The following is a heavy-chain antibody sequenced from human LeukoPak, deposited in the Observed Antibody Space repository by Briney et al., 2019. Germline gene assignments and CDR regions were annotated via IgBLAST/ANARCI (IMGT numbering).Heavy chain of an antibody. V-gene: IGHV3-15*01. Sequence: GGSLRLSCAASGFTFGNAWMSWVRQAPGKGLEWVGRIKSKTDGGTTDYAAPVKGRFTISRDDSKNTLYLQMNSLKTEDTAVYYCTTEDYDFWSGYWTYYYMDVWGKGTTVTVSS. CDR1: GFTFGNAW. D-gene: IGHD3-3*01. J-gene: IGHJ6*03. CDR3: TTEDYDFWSGYWTYYYMDV. CDR2: IKSKTDGGTT.